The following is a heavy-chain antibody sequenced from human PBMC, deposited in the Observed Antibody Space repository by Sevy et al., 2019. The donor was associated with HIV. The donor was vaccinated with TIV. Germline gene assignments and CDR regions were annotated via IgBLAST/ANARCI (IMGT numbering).Heavy chain of an antibody. CDR2: FYYSGKN. J-gene: IGHJ4*02. Sequence: SETLSLTCSVSGGSISSYYWSWIRQPPGKGLEWIGSFYYSGKNICSPSLKSRVTISVDTSKNQFYLKLRSVTAADTAVYYCASEGPSYYDRSGYYRFDYWGQGTLVTVSS. D-gene: IGHD3-22*01. CDR3: ASEGPSYYDRSGYYRFDY. CDR1: GGSISSYY. V-gene: IGHV4-59*01.